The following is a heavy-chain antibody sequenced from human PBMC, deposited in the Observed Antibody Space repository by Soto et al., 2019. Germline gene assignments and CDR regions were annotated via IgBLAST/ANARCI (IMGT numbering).Heavy chain of an antibody. CDR1: GFTFSSYG. J-gene: IGHJ4*02. V-gene: IGHV3-30*18. CDR2: ISYDGSNK. D-gene: IGHD3-22*01. CDR3: AKDTYYYDRSGYYTYDY. Sequence: SGFTFSSYGVHWVRQAPGKGLEWVAVISYDGSNKHYADSVKGRFTISRDNSKNTLDLQMNSLRAEDTAVYYCAKDTYYYDRSGYYTYDYLGQGIQVTVS.